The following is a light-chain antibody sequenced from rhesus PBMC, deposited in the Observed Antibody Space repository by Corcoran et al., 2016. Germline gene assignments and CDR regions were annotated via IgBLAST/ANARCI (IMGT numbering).Light chain of an antibody. CDR3: LQYSSSPWT. CDR2: KES. J-gene: IGKJ1*01. CDR1: QTISSW. Sequence: DIQMTQSPSSLSASVGDTVTITCRASQTISSWLDWYQQKPGKAPKLLIYKESSLQSGVPSRFSGSGSGTAFTLTISSLQPEDFATYYWLQYSSSPWTFGQGTKVEIK. V-gene: IGKV1-22*01.